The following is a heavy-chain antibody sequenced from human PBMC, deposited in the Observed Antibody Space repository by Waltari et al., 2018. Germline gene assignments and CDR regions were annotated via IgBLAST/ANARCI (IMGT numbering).Heavy chain of an antibody. V-gene: IGHV4-34*01. CDR1: GGFFSGYS. CDR3: AREDGDYGDYYYYMDV. Sequence: QVQLQQWGAGLLKPSEPLSLTCAVHGGFFSGYSSIWICQPPGKGLDWIGEINHSGSTNYNPSLKSRVTISVDTSKNQFSLKLSSVTAADTAVYYCAREDGDYGDYYYYMDVWGKGTTVTVSS. J-gene: IGHJ6*03. D-gene: IGHD4-17*01. CDR2: INHSGST.